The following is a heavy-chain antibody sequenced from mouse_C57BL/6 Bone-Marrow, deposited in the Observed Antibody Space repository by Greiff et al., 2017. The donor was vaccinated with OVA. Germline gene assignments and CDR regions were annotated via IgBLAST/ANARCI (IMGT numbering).Heavy chain of an antibody. Sequence: VQLKEPGAELVKPGASVKLSCKASGYTFTSYWMHWVKQRPGQGLEWIGMIHPNSGSTNYNEKFKSKATLTVDKSSSTAYMQLSSLTSEDSAVYYCARQGYGSSLYWYFDVWGTGTTVTVSS. V-gene: IGHV1-64*01. D-gene: IGHD1-1*01. CDR2: IHPNSGST. CDR1: GYTFTSYW. J-gene: IGHJ1*03. CDR3: ARQGYGSSLYWYFDV.